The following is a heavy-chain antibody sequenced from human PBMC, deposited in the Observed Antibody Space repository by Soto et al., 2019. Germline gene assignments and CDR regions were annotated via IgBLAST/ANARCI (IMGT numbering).Heavy chain of an antibody. CDR2: IYWDDDQ. V-gene: IGHV2-5*02. CDR3: AHMRAAKFYY. D-gene: IGHD2-15*01. Sequence: QITLKESGPTLVKPTQTLTLTCNVSGVSLSTGGVGVGWIRQPPGKALEWLVLIYWDDDQRSSPSLKSRLTLTKDTSKNQVVLTMTNMAPEDTATYYCAHMRAAKFYYWGQGTLVTVSS. CDR1: GVSLSTGGVG. J-gene: IGHJ4*02.